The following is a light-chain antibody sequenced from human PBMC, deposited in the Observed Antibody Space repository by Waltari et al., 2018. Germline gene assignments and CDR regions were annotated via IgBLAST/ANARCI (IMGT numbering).Light chain of an antibody. Sequence: QAVVTQEPSVTVSPGGPVTLTCGSSTGPLPSTHHPYWFQQKPGQPPRPLVYDTRNNHPWTPGRLSGSVVGGKAALTLSGAQPEDEAEYYCLLHYSGPRVFGGGTKVTVL. CDR3: LLHYSGPRV. CDR2: DTR. CDR1: TGPLPSTHH. V-gene: IGLV7-46*01. J-gene: IGLJ2*01.